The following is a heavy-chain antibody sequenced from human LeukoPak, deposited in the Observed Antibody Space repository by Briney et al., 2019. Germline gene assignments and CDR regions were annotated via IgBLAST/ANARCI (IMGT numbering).Heavy chain of an antibody. CDR1: GGSISSSSYY. J-gene: IGHJ4*02. Sequence: ASETLSLTCTVSGGSISSSSYYWGWIRQPPGKGLEWIGSIYYSGSTYYNPSLKSRVTISVDTSKNQFSLKLSSVTAADTAVYYSASTSSWYGDVGYYFDYWGQGTLVTVSS. CDR3: ASTSSWYGDVGYYFDY. D-gene: IGHD6-13*01. CDR2: IYYSGST. V-gene: IGHV4-39*07.